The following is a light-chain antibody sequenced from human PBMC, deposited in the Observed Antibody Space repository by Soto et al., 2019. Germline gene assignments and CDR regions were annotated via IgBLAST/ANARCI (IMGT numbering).Light chain of an antibody. CDR3: QQYSSSPVT. V-gene: IGKV3-20*01. Sequence: EIVLAQSPGPLSLSPGERATLSCRVSQRVSNTYLAWYQQKPGQAPRLLIYGVSSRATGIPDRFSGSGSGTDFTLTISRLEPEDFAVYYCQQYSSSPVTFGGGTKVEIK. CDR2: GVS. J-gene: IGKJ4*01. CDR1: QRVSNTY.